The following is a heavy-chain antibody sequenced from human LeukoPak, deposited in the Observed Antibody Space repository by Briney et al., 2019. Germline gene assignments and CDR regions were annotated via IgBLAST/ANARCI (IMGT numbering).Heavy chain of an antibody. CDR2: ISDDGSRQ. V-gene: IGHV3-30-3*01. D-gene: IGHD1-14*01. Sequence: GGSLRLSCAATGFTFSNYAIHWGRQAPGKGLEWVAFISDDGSRQHYADSVKGRFTISRDNSKNTLNLQMNSLRAEDTAVYYCVKDRTKTYNLDYWGQGTLVTVS. CDR3: VKDRTKTYNLDY. CDR1: GFTFSNYA. J-gene: IGHJ4*02.